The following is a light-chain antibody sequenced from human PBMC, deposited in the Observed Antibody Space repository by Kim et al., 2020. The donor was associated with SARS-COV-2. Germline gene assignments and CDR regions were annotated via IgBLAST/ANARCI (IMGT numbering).Light chain of an antibody. J-gene: IGLJ2*01. CDR1: SSYDGPYKY. V-gene: IGLV2-14*03. CDR3: TSYTSNRSVV. CDR2: DVS. Sequence: QSITISCAGTSSYDGPYKYVSWYQQHPGRAPKLIISDVSHRPSGVSNRFSGAKAGNTASLTISGLQAEDEADYYCTSYTSNRSVVFGGGTQLTVL.